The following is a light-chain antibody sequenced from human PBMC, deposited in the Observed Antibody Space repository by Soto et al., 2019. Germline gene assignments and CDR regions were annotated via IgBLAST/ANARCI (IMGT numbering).Light chain of an antibody. CDR3: QQYTYSPWT. V-gene: IGKV3-20*01. CDR2: GAS. Sequence: EVVLTQSPGTQSLSPGERATLSCRASQSVSSGYLGWYQQKPGQAPRLLIYGASSRATGIPDRFSGSGSGTDFTLTISRLEPEDFAVYFCQQYTYSPWTFGQGTKVEIK. CDR1: QSVSSGY. J-gene: IGKJ1*01.